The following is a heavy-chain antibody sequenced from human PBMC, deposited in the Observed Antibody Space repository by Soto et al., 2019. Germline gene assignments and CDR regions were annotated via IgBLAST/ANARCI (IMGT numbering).Heavy chain of an antibody. V-gene: IGHV3-30-3*01. J-gene: IGHJ6*02. Sequence: QVQLVESGGGVVQPGRSLRLSCAASGFTFRSYAMHWVRQAPGKGLEWVAVIAYDGSNKFYRDYVKGRFTISRDNSKNTLYLRIPSLRYEDTAVYYCARGDQEDIAVVVGARPGEYGVDVWGQGTTVTVSS. CDR2: IAYDGSNK. CDR1: GFTFRSYA. CDR3: ARGDQEDIAVVVGARPGEYGVDV. D-gene: IGHD2-15*01.